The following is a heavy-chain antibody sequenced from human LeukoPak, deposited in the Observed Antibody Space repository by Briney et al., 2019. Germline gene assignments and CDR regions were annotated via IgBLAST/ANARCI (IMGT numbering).Heavy chain of an antibody. D-gene: IGHD6-13*01. CDR1: GYTFTSYY. J-gene: IGHJ5*02. CDR2: INPSGGST. V-gene: IGHV1-46*01. CDR3: ARGLLYSSSWYPNWFDP. Sequence: GASVKVSCKASGYTFTSYYMHWVRQAPGQGLEWMAIINPSGGSTSYAQKFQGRVTMTRDMSTSTVYMELSSLRSEDTAVYYCARGLLYSSSWYPNWFDPWGQGTLVTVSS.